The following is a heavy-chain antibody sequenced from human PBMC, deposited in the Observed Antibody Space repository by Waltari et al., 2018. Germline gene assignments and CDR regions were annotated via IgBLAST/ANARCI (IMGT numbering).Heavy chain of an antibody. Sequence: QVQLVESGGGVVQPGGSLRLSCAASGLTFSSCGMLWVRQAPGEGVMGVAFIRVDGSNKYYAYSGKGRFTISRDNSKNSLYLQMNSLRAEDTAMYYCAKEEEMATLDYWGQGTLVTVSS. CDR2: IRVDGSNK. CDR3: AKEEEMATLDY. D-gene: IGHD5-12*01. J-gene: IGHJ4*02. V-gene: IGHV3-30*02. CDR1: GLTFSSCG.